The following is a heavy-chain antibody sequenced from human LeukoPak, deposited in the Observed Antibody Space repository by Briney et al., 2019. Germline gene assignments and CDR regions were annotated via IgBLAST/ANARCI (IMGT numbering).Heavy chain of an antibody. CDR1: GYTFTGYY. J-gene: IGHJ4*02. CDR3: ASISGSSSTRGDY. Sequence: ASVRVSCKASGYTFTGYYMHWVRQAPGQGLEWMGWINPNSGGTNYAQKFQGRVTMTRDTSISTAYMELSRLRSDDTAVYYCASISGSSSTRGDYWGQGTLVTVSS. V-gene: IGHV1-2*02. CDR2: INPNSGGT. D-gene: IGHD1-26*01.